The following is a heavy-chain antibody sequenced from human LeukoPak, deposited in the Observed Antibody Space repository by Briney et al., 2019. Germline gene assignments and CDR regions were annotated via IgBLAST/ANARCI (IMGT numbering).Heavy chain of an antibody. CDR1: EGTFSSYA. Sequence: SVKVSCKASEGTFSSYAISWVRQAPGQGLEWMGGIIPIFGTANYAQKFQGRVTITADESTSTAYMELSSLRSEDTAVYYCARGGGYNYWDFDYWGQGTLVTVSS. D-gene: IGHD5-24*01. CDR3: ARGGGYNYWDFDY. J-gene: IGHJ4*02. CDR2: IIPIFGTA. V-gene: IGHV1-69*13.